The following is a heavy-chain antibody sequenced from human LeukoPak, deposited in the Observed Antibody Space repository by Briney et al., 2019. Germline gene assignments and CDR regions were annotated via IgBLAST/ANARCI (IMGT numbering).Heavy chain of an antibody. D-gene: IGHD1-26*01. V-gene: IGHV3-30*02. Sequence: GGSLRLSCAASGFTFSSFAMHWVRQAPGKGLEWVAFIRYDGGNKYYTDSVKGQFSISRDNSKNTLYLQTNSLRAEDTAVYYCARDLGGSGSYPDYWGQGTLVTVST. J-gene: IGHJ4*02. CDR1: GFTFSSFA. CDR2: IRYDGGNK. CDR3: ARDLGGSGSYPDY.